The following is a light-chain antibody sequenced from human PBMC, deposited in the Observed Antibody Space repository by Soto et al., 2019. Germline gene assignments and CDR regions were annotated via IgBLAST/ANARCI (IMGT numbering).Light chain of an antibody. V-gene: IGKV3-15*01. CDR3: QQYNNWTLT. Sequence: EIVMTQSPATLSVDPGERGTLSCRASQSVSSDLAWYQQKPGQAPRVXIYAASTRETGIPARFSGSGSGTEFTLTISSLQSEDFAVYWCQQYNNWTLTFGPGTRLEIK. CDR1: QSVSSD. CDR2: AAS. J-gene: IGKJ5*01.